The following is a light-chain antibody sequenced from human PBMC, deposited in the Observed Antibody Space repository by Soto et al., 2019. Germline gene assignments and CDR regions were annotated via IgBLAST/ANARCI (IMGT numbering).Light chain of an antibody. CDR1: QSISSW. Sequence: IHMTQSPSTLSASVGDRVTITCRASQSISSWLAWYQQKPGKATKLLIYDASSLESGVPSRFSGSGSGKEFTLTISRLQPDDFATYYCQQYNSLFGQGTKVDIK. J-gene: IGKJ1*01. CDR3: QQYNSL. CDR2: DAS. V-gene: IGKV1-5*01.